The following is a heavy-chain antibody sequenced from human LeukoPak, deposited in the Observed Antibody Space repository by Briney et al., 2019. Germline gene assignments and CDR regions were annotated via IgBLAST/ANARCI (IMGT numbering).Heavy chain of an antibody. CDR3: ARHVYSSSPIDY. D-gene: IGHD6-13*01. Sequence: PSETLSLTCTVSGGSISRYCWSWIRQPPGKGLEWIGYIYYSGSTNYNPSLKSRVTISVDTSKNQFSLKLSSVTAADTAVYYCARHVYSSSPIDYWGQGTLVTVSS. CDR2: IYYSGST. CDR1: GGSISRYC. J-gene: IGHJ4*02. V-gene: IGHV4-59*08.